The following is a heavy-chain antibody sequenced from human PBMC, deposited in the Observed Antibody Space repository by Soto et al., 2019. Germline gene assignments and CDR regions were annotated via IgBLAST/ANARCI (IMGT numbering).Heavy chain of an antibody. J-gene: IGHJ5*02. CDR1: GFTFSSYW. D-gene: IGHD4-4*01. Sequence: GGSLRLSCAASGFTFSSYWMHWVRQAPGKGLVWVSRINSDGSSRSYADSVKGRFTISRDNAKNTLYLQMNSLRAEDTAVYYCGRDRLQGYNWFYPWGQGTLVTVSS. CDR3: GRDRLQGYNWFYP. V-gene: IGHV3-74*01. CDR2: INSDGSSR.